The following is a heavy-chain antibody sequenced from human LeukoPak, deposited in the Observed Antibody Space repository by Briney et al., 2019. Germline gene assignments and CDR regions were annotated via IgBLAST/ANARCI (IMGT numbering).Heavy chain of an antibody. CDR3: ATLLWTNDGFDY. Sequence: GGSLRLSCAASGFTFSSYAMSWVRQAPGKGLDWVSAISGSGGSTYYADSVKGRFTISRDNSKNTLYLQMNSLRAEDTAVYYCATLLWTNDGFDYWGQGTLVTVSS. CDR2: ISGSGGST. J-gene: IGHJ4*02. D-gene: IGHD1-1*01. CDR1: GFTFSSYA. V-gene: IGHV3-23*01.